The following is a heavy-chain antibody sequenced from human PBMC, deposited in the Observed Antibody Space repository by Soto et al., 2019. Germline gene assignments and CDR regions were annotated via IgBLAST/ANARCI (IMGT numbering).Heavy chain of an antibody. V-gene: IGHV3-23*01. CDR1: GFTFSSYA. CDR2: ISGSGGST. Sequence: GGSLRLSCAASGFTFSSYAMSWVRQAPGKGLEWVSAISGSGGSTYYADSVKGRFTISRDNSKNTLYLQMNSLRAEDTAVYYCAKRKLENYYYGMDVWGQGTTVTVSS. CDR3: AKRKLENYYYGMDV. J-gene: IGHJ6*02. D-gene: IGHD1-1*01.